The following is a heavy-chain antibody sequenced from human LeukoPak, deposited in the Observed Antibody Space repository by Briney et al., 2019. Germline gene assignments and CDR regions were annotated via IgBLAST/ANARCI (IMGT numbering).Heavy chain of an antibody. D-gene: IGHD3-16*01. CDR1: GFIFSSYG. J-gene: IGHJ4*02. V-gene: IGHV3-23*01. CDR2: IGGTGVRT. Sequence: GGSLRLSCAASGFIFSSYGMHWVRQAPGKGLEWVSTIGGTGVRTYYADSVKGRFTISRDNSKNTLYLQINSLRAEDTAVYFCAKDRLGGPYFFHYWGQGTLVTVSS. CDR3: AKDRLGGPYFFHY.